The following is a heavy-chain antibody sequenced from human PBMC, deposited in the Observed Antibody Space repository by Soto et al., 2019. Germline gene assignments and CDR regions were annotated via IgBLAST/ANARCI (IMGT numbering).Heavy chain of an antibody. J-gene: IGHJ4*02. CDR1: GGTFSSYA. CDR3: ARGGIRGGSFRYYFDY. V-gene: IGHV1-69*01. CDR2: IIPIFGTA. D-gene: IGHD2-15*01. Sequence: QVQLVQSGAVVKKPGSSVKVSCKASGGTFSSYAISWVRQAPGQGLEWMGGIIPIFGTANYAQKFQGRVTITADESTSTADMELSSLRSEDTAVYYCARGGIRGGSFRYYFDYWGQGTLVTVSS.